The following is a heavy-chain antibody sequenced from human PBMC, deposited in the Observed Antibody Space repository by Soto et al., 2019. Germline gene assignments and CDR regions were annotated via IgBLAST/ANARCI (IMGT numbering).Heavy chain of an antibody. CDR3: ARRDHYDSSAYTFDY. V-gene: IGHV2-5*02. J-gene: IGHJ4*02. D-gene: IGHD3-22*01. CDR1: RFSLCTSGVG. Sequence: SGPTLVNPTQTLTLTCTFSRFSLCTSGVGVAGIRQPPGKALECLALIYWVDDKRYSPSLKSRLTITRDTSKNQVVLTMTNMDAVDTATSYCARRDHYDSSAYTFDYLGQGTLVTVSS. CDR2: IYWVDDK.